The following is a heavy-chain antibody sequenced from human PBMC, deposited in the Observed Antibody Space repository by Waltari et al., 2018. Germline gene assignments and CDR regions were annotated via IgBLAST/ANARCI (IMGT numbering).Heavy chain of an antibody. Sequence: EVHLVESGGGLVQPGGSLRLSCAASGFTFSTYWMTWVRQAPGKGPEWLANIKDDGSEKNYVDSVKGRFTISRDNAKNSLYLQMNSLRAEDTAVYYCARDPHYSNFDYWGQGTLVTVSS. CDR2: IKDDGSEK. J-gene: IGHJ4*02. V-gene: IGHV3-7*01. D-gene: IGHD4-4*01. CDR1: GFTFSTYW. CDR3: ARDPHYSNFDY.